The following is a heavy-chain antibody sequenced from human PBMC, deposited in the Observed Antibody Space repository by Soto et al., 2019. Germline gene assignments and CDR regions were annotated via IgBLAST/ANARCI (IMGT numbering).Heavy chain of an antibody. V-gene: IGHV1-18*01. D-gene: IGHD4-17*01. Sequence: ASVKVSCKASGYSFTSYGISWVRQAPGQGLEWMGWISAYNGNTNYAQKLQGRVTMTTDTSTSTAYMELRSLRSDDTAVYYCARTYIGMPTVTDWGQGTLVTVSS. CDR1: GYSFTSYG. CDR3: ARTYIGMPTVTD. CDR2: ISAYNGNT. J-gene: IGHJ4*02.